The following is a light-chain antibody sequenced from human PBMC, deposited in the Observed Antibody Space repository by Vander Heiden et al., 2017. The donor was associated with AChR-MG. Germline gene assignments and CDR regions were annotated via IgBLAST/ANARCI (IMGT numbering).Light chain of an antibody. CDR3: SSYAGSNILL. CDR1: SSDVGGYND. Sequence: QSALTQPPSASGSPGLAVTISCTGTSSDVGGYNDVSWSQQYPDNVPRLMIYGVNKRPSGVPGRFSGSKSGNTASLTVSGLQAEDEADYYCSSYAGSNILLFGGGTKLTVL. J-gene: IGLJ2*01. CDR2: GVN. V-gene: IGLV2-8*01.